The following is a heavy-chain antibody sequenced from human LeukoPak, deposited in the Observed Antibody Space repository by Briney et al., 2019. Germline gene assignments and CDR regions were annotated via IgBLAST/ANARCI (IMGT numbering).Heavy chain of an antibody. J-gene: IGHJ4*02. V-gene: IGHV3-7*03. CDR3: ARVHSSSSAYFDY. CDR2: IKEDGSEK. CDR1: GFTFGTYW. Sequence: GGSLRLSCVASGFTFGTYWMTWVRQAPGMGLEWVANIKEDGSEKYYVDSVKGRFTISRDNAKNSLFLQMNSLRAEDTAVYYCARVHSSSSAYFDYWGQGTLVTVSS. D-gene: IGHD6-13*01.